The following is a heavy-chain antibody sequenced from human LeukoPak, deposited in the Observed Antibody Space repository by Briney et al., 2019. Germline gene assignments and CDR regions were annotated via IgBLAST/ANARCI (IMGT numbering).Heavy chain of an antibody. CDR3: ARVPLTYSYGMDV. CDR2: INSDGSST. V-gene: IGHV3-74*01. J-gene: IGHJ6*02. D-gene: IGHD1-26*01. CDR1: GFTFSSYW. Sequence: PGGSLRLSCAASGFTFSSYWMHWVRQAPGKGLVWVSRINSDGSSTSYADSVKGRFTISRGNAKNTLYLQMNSLRAEDTAVYYCARVPLTYSYGMDVWGQGTTVTVSS.